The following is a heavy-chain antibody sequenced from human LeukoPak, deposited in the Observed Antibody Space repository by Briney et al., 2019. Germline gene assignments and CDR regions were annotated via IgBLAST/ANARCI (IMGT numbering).Heavy chain of an antibody. Sequence: GGSLRPSCAASGLDFSTYSMNWVRQAPGKGLEWVSYISSRSATIYYADSAKGRFTISRDNSKNTLYLQMNSLRAEDTAVYYCAKDDQDDSGGWGQGTLVTVSS. V-gene: IGHV3-48*01. CDR2: ISSRSATI. CDR1: GLDFSTYS. J-gene: IGHJ4*02. CDR3: AKDDQDDSGG. D-gene: IGHD3-22*01.